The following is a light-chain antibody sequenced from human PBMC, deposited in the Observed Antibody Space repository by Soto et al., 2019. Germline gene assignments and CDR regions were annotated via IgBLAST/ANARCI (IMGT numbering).Light chain of an antibody. CDR3: QQPNYWPGIT. J-gene: IGKJ3*01. CDR2: DSS. Sequence: EIVLTQSPVTLSLSPGERATLSCRASQSVSSYFAWYQQKPGQAPRLLIYDSSKRATDIPARFSGSGSGTDFSLTISSPAPEDFAVYACQQPNYWPGITFGPGTKVDMK. V-gene: IGKV3-11*01. CDR1: QSVSSY.